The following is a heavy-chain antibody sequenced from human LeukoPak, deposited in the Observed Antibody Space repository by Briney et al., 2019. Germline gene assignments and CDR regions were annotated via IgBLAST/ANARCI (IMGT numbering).Heavy chain of an antibody. CDR2: IYTSGST. D-gene: IGHD1-1*01. CDR1: GGSISSYY. CDR3: ARDNWNDDAFDI. Sequence: SETLSLTCTVSGGSISSYYWSWIRQPAGKGLEWIGRIYTSGSTNYNPSLKSRVTISVDKSKNQFSLKLSSVTAADSAVYYCARDNWNDDAFDIWGQGTMVTVSS. J-gene: IGHJ3*02. V-gene: IGHV4-4*07.